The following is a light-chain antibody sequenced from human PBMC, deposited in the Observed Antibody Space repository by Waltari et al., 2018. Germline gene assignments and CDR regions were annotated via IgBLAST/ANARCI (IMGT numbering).Light chain of an antibody. CDR1: SSNIGSNY. V-gene: IGLV1-47*02. CDR2: TND. CDR3: AAWDDTLSAVV. J-gene: IGLJ2*01. Sequence: QSVLTQPPSTSGTPGQRVTISCSGSSSNIGSNYVYWYQHLPGTAPKLLIYTNDPRPSGGPDRFSGSKSGTSASLAISGLQSDDESDYFCAAWDDTLSAVVFGGGTKLTVL.